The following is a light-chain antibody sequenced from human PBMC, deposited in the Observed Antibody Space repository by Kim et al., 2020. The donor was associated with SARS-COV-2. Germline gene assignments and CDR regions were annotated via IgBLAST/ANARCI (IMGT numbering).Light chain of an antibody. V-gene: IGKV3-20*01. CDR1: QSVGSSW. Sequence: EIVLTQSPGTLSLSPGERATLSCRASQSVGSSWLAWYQQRPGQAPRLLFNAGTSRATGIPDRFSVSGSGTDFTLTIISLEPEDFAVYYCQQYVSTPFTFGQGTKLEI. CDR2: AGT. J-gene: IGKJ2*01. CDR3: QQYVSTPFT.